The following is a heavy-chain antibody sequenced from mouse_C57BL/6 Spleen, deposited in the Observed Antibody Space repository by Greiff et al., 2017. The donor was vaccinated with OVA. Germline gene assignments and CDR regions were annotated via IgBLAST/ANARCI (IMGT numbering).Heavy chain of an antibody. CDR1: GFTFSSYG. CDR3: ARLLYGRAMDY. Sequence: EVKVVESGGDLVKPGGSLKLSCAASGFTFSSYGMSWVRQTPDKRLEWVATISSGGSYTYYPDSVKGRFTISRDNAKNTLYLQMSSLKSEDTAMYYCARLLYGRAMDYWGQGTSVTVSS. CDR2: ISSGGSYT. J-gene: IGHJ4*01. D-gene: IGHD1-1*01. V-gene: IGHV5-6*01.